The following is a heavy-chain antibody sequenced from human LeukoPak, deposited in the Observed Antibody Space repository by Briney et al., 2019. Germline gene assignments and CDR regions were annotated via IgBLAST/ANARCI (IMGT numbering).Heavy chain of an antibody. D-gene: IGHD1-26*01. CDR3: ARGGATNYEGGAEGEDFDY. Sequence: PGGSLRLSCAASGFTFSSYGMHWVRQAPGKGLEWVAVISYDGSNKYYADSVKGRFTISRDNSKNTLYLQMNSLRAEDTALYHCARGGATNYEGGAEGEDFDYWGQGTLVTVSS. CDR2: ISYDGSNK. CDR1: GFTFSSYG. J-gene: IGHJ4*02. V-gene: IGHV3-30*03.